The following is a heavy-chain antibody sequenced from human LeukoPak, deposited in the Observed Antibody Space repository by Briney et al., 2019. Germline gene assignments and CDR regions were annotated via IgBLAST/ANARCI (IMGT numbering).Heavy chain of an antibody. CDR2: IYYSGST. Sequence: SETLSLTCTVSGSSISSHYWSWIRQPPGKGLEWIGYIYYSGSTNYNPSLKSRVTISVDTSKNQFSLKLSSVTAADTAVYYCAREDPQTTVPEGLDVWGQGTTVTVSS. V-gene: IGHV4-59*11. J-gene: IGHJ6*02. CDR3: AREDPQTTVPEGLDV. D-gene: IGHD4-17*01. CDR1: GSSISSHY.